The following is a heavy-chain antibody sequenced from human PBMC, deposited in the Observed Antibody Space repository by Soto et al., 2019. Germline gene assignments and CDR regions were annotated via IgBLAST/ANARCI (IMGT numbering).Heavy chain of an antibody. CDR3: ATTSLSSSWYHYYYYTMDV. D-gene: IGHD6-13*01. CDR2: IDTSGST. J-gene: IGHJ6*02. Sequence: SDTLSLTCADSGGSISSYFCTWFRQPAGKGLEWIGRIDTSGSTNYNPSLKSRVTTSVDTSKNQFSLRLTSVTAADTAVYYCATTSLSSSWYHYYYYTMDVWGQGTTVTVSS. V-gene: IGHV4-4*07. CDR1: GGSISSYF.